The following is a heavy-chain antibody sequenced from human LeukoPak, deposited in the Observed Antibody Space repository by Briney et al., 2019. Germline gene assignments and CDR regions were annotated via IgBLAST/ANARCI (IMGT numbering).Heavy chain of an antibody. Sequence: ASVKVSCKASGYTFTSYAMNWVRQAPGQGLEWMGWINTNTGNPTYAQGFTGRFVFSLDASVSTAYLQISSLKAEDTAVYYCARDGVGIAAAGSAYWGQGTLVTVSS. CDR3: ARDGVGIAAAGSAY. CDR1: GYTFTSYA. CDR2: INTNTGNP. V-gene: IGHV7-4-1*02. D-gene: IGHD6-13*01. J-gene: IGHJ4*02.